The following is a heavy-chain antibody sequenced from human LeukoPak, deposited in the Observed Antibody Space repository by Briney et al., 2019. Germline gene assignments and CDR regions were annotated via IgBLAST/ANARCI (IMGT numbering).Heavy chain of an antibody. Sequence: KPSETLSLACAVYGGSFSGYYWSWIRQPPGKGLEWIGEINHSGSTNYNPSLKSRVTISVDTSKNQFSLKLSSVTAADTAVYYCARVPIVGATSDGYFDLWGRGTLVTVSS. J-gene: IGHJ2*01. CDR2: INHSGST. V-gene: IGHV4-34*01. D-gene: IGHD1-26*01. CDR1: GGSFSGYY. CDR3: ARVPIVGATSDGYFDL.